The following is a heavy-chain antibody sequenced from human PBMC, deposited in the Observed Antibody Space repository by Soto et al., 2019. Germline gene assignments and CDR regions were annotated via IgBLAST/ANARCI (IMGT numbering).Heavy chain of an antibody. CDR2: MYSSGSS. CDR3: AREWSAFDY. J-gene: IGHJ4*02. D-gene: IGHD2-15*01. V-gene: IGHV4-59*01. Sequence: QVQLQESGPGLVKPSETLSLTCTVSGVSITSYKWTWIRQSPGKGLEWIAYMYSSGSSSYNPSLKSGATISMDTFRNQYSLQLNSATAADTAVYYCAREWSAFDYWGQGILVTVSS. CDR1: GVSITSYK.